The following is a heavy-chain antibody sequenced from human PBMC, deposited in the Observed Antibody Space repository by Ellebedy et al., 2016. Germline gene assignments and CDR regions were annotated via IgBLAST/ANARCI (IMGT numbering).Heavy chain of an antibody. CDR1: RVPISTYY. J-gene: IGHJ1*01. Sequence: GSLRLXXTVSRVPISTYYWSWIRQPPGKGLEWIAYIYDSGSTNYNPSLKSRVTISVDTSKNQFSLKLSSVTAAYTAVYYCARGEYFQHWGQGTLVTVSS. CDR3: ARGEYFQH. CDR2: IYDSGST. V-gene: IGHV4-59*12.